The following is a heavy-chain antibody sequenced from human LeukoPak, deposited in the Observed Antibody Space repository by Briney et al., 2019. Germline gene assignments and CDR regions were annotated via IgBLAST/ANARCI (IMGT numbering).Heavy chain of an antibody. CDR1: GFTFDDHG. CDR3: AKDTGRPTDAITMEDNAFDI. Sequence: GGSLRLSCAASGFTFDDHGMHWVRQAPGKGLEWASGISWSSGIIGYADSVKGRFTISRDNAKNSLYLQMDSLRAEDTALYYCAKDTGRPTDAITMEDNAFDIWGQGTMVTVSS. V-gene: IGHV3-9*01. D-gene: IGHD3-3*01. J-gene: IGHJ3*02. CDR2: ISWSSGII.